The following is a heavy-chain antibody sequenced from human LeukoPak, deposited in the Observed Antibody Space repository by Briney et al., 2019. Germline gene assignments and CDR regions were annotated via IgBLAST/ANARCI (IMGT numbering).Heavy chain of an antibody. CDR2: IYSADSA. V-gene: IGHV3-53*01. CDR1: GFTFSRNY. Sequence: GGSLRLSCAASGFTFSRNYMSWVLQAPGKGLEWVSVIYSADSAYYADSVRGRFTISRDNSKNTLYLQMNSLRADDTAVYYCAREVGGGATNYFDYWGQGTLVTVSS. J-gene: IGHJ4*02. D-gene: IGHD1-26*01. CDR3: AREVGGGATNYFDY.